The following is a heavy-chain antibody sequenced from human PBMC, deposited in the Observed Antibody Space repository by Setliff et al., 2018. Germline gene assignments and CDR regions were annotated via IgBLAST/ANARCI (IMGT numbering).Heavy chain of an antibody. J-gene: IGHJ4*02. D-gene: IGHD4-4*01. Sequence: GGSLRLSCAASGFTFNSYAMSWVRQAPGKGLEWVSAISGSGAISYADSVKGRFTVSRDNSKNTLYLQMNSLRGEDTAVYYCAKDTGYYFDYWGQGTLVTVSS. V-gene: IGHV3-23*01. CDR3: AKDTGYYFDY. CDR2: ISGSGAI. CDR1: GFTFNSYA.